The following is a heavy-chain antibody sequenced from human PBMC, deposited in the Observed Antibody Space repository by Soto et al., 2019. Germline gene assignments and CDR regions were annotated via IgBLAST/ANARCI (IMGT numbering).Heavy chain of an antibody. CDR2: ISPSVRTI. V-gene: IGHV3-11*01. CDR1: GFAFSDYY. Sequence: QVQLVESGETSVKPGGSLRLSCAASGFAFSDYYMNWIRQAPGKGLEWISYISPSVRTIYYADSVKGRFTVSRDNANDSLFRQLNNLRAEDTAGYYCARATQYSGIYYVYFQHWGLGTLVTVSS. J-gene: IGHJ1*01. CDR3: ARATQYSGIYYVYFQH. D-gene: IGHD1-26*01.